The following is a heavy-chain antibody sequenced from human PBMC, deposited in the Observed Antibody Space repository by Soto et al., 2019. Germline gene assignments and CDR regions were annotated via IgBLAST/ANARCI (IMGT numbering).Heavy chain of an antibody. V-gene: IGHV4-31*03. D-gene: IGHD2-2*01. CDR3: ARDGCSSTSCYRWWFDP. J-gene: IGHJ5*02. CDR1: GGSISSGGYY. CDR2: IYYSGST. Sequence: QVQLQESGPGLVKPSQTLSLTCTVSGGSISSGGYYWSWIRQHPGKVLEWIGYIYYSGSTYYNPSLKSRVTISVDTSKNQFSLKLSSVTAADTAVYYCARDGCSSTSCYRWWFDPWGQGTLVTVSS.